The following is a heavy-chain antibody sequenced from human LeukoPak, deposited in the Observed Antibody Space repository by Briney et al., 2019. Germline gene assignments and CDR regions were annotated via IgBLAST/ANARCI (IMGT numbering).Heavy chain of an antibody. J-gene: IGHJ4*02. CDR3: HGEDWLSKRPGY. D-gene: IGHD3/OR15-3a*01. Sequence: GGSLRLSCAASGFTFSSYSMNWVRQAPGKGLEWVSSISSSSSYIYYADSVKGRFTISRDNAKNSLYLQMNSLRAEDTAVYYCHGEDWLSKRPGYWGQGTLVTVSS. CDR2: ISSSSSYI. V-gene: IGHV3-21*01. CDR1: GFTFSSYS.